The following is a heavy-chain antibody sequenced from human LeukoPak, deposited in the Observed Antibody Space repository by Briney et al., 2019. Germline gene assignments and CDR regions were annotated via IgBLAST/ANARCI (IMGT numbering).Heavy chain of an antibody. Sequence: SVKVSCKASRGTFSSYAISWVRQAPGQGLEWMGGIIPIFGTANYAQKFQGRVTITTDESTSTAYMELSSLRSEDTAVYYCARGKMTTVSAEVIYYYYMDVWGKGTTVTVSS. J-gene: IGHJ6*03. CDR3: ARGKMTTVSAEVIYYYYMDV. CDR1: RGTFSSYA. V-gene: IGHV1-69*05. CDR2: IIPIFGTA. D-gene: IGHD4-11*01.